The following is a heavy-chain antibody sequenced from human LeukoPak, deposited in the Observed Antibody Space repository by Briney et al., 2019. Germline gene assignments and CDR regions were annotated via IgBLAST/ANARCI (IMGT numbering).Heavy chain of an antibody. Sequence: GGSLRLSCAASGFTFSSYEMNWVRQAPGKGLEWVSYISSSGSTIYYADSVKGRFTISRDDSKNTLDLQMNSLRAEDTAVYYCARGGYDVWSTYRADFWGQGTLVTVSS. J-gene: IGHJ4*02. CDR3: ARGGYDVWSTYRADF. CDR1: GFTFSSYE. V-gene: IGHV3-48*03. D-gene: IGHD3/OR15-3a*01. CDR2: ISSSGSTI.